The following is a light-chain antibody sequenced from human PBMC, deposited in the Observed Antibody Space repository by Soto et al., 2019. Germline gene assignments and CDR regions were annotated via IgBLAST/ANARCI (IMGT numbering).Light chain of an antibody. CDR2: GNS. V-gene: IGLV1-40*01. Sequence: QSVLTQPPSVSGAPGQRVTISCTGSSSNIGAGYDVHWYQQLPGTVPKLLIYGNSNRPSGVPDRFSGSKSGTSASLAITGLQAEDEADYYGQSSDSSLSYVFGTGTKLTVL. J-gene: IGLJ1*01. CDR3: QSSDSSLSYV. CDR1: SSNIGAGYD.